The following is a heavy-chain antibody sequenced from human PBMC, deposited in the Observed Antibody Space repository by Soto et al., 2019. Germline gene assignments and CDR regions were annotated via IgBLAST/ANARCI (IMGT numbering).Heavy chain of an antibody. J-gene: IGHJ4*02. CDR3: ARDAQYYYDSSGYYGPFDY. Sequence: LRLSCAAAGFTFSSYGMHWVRQAPGKGLEWVAVIWYDGSNKYYADSVKGRFTISRDNSKNTLYLQMNSLRAEDTAVYYCARDAQYYYDSSGYYGPFDYWGQGTLVTVSS. CDR1: GFTFSSYG. CDR2: IWYDGSNK. D-gene: IGHD3-22*01. V-gene: IGHV3-33*01.